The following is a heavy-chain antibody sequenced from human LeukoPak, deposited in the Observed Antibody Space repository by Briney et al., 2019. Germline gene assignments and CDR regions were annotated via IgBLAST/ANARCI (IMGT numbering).Heavy chain of an antibody. J-gene: IGHJ4*02. Sequence: GRSLRLSCAASGFTFSSYGMHWVRQAPGKGLEWVAVIWYDGSNKYYADSVKGRFTISRDNSKNTLYLQMNSLRAEDTAVYYCAKGLGSSLDYWGQGTLVTVSS. CDR1: GFTFSSYG. CDR3: AKGLGSSLDY. CDR2: IWYDGSNK. V-gene: IGHV3-33*06.